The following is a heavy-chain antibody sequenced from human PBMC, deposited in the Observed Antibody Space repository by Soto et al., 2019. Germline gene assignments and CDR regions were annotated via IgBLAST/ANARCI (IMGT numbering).Heavy chain of an antibody. D-gene: IGHD3-16*01. CDR2: IDTVNGNT. J-gene: IGHJ5*02. CDR3: AREGVDP. CDR1: GYTFTQYS. Sequence: QVQLVQSGAEEKTPGASVKVCCKTSGYTFTQYSMYWVRQAPGQSLEWMGWIDTVNGNTKYSQKFQGRVSITRDTSANTVYVELNSLRFEDTAVYYCAREGVDPWGQGTLVTVSS. V-gene: IGHV1-3*05.